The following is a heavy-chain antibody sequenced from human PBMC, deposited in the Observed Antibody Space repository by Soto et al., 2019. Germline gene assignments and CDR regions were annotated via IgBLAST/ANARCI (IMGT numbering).Heavy chain of an antibody. CDR1: GFTFSNYG. J-gene: IGHJ5*01. V-gene: IGHV3-30*18. D-gene: IGHD6-19*01. CDR3: AKVPRIAVAGLGDS. Sequence: QVQLVESGGGVVQPGRSLRLSCAASGFTFSNYGMHWVRQAPGKGLEWVAGISYDGSHKYYADSVKGRFTISRDNSKKILSLQMNSLRGDDTAVYYCAKVPRIAVAGLGDSWGQGTLVSVSS. CDR2: ISYDGSHK.